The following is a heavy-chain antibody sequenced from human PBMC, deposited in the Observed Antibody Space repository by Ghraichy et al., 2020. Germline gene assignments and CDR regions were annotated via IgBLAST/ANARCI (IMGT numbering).Heavy chain of an antibody. CDR2: IKKDGSEK. J-gene: IGHJ4*02. CDR1: GFTFRGYW. CDR3: ARDLGSGWYFDY. V-gene: IGHV3-7*01. Sequence: GGSLRLSCAASGFTFRGYWMSWVRQAPGKGLEWVANIKKDGSEKYYVDSVKGRFTISRDNAKNSLYLQMNSLRAEDTAVYYCARDLGSGWYFDYWGQGTLVTFSS. D-gene: IGHD6-19*01.